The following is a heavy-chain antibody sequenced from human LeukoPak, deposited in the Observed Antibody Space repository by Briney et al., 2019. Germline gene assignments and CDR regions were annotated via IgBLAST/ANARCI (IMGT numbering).Heavy chain of an antibody. CDR2: ISAYNGNT. V-gene: IGHV1-18*01. CDR3: ARGYSSTLGYYYMDV. CDR1: GYTFTSYG. D-gene: IGHD6-13*01. Sequence: GASVTVSCKASGYTFTSYGISWVRQAPGQGLEWMGWISAYNGNTNYAQKLQGRVTMTTDTSTSTAYMELRSLRSDDTAVYYCARGYSSTLGYYYMDVWGKGTTVTVSS. J-gene: IGHJ6*03.